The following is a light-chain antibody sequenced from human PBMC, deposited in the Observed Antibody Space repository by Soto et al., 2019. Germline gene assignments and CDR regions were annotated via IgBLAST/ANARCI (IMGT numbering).Light chain of an antibody. CDR3: HQYGGSPRT. CDR1: QSVSSNY. V-gene: IGKV3-20*01. J-gene: IGKJ2*01. Sequence: EIVLTQSPGTLSLSPGEGATLSCRASQSVSSNYLAWYQQKPGQAPRLLIYGASSRATGIPDRFSGSGSGTDFTLTISRLEPEDFAVYYCHQYGGSPRTFGQGTKVDIK. CDR2: GAS.